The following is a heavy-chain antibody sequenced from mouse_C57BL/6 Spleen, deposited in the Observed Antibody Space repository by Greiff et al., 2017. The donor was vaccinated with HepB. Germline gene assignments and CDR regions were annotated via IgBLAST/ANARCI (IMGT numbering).Heavy chain of an antibody. CDR2: IDPETGGT. CDR1: GYTFTDYE. CDR3: TRADGYYLDY. Sequence: VQLQQSGAELVRPGASVTLSCKASGYTFTDYEMHWVKQTPVNGLEWIGAIDPETGGTAYNQKFKGKAILTADKSSSTAYMELRSLTSEDSAVYYCTRADGYYLDYWGQGTTLTVSS. D-gene: IGHD2-3*01. V-gene: IGHV1-15*01. J-gene: IGHJ2*01.